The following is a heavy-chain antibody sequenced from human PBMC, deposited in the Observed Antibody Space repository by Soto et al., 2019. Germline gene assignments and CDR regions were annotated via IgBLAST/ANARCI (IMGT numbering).Heavy chain of an antibody. Sequence: QDQLVQSGVEVKKPGASVKVSCKASGYSFTNYGITWVRQAPGQGVEWMGWISAYNGNTNYAQKFQGRVTLTTDASTSIAYLELRSLRSDGTAVYYCARDRGVDPPVAGNTRYYDSMDVWGKGTSVTVSS. V-gene: IGHV1-18*01. CDR3: ARDRGVDPPVAGNTRYYDSMDV. D-gene: IGHD6-19*01. J-gene: IGHJ6*03. CDR1: GYSFTNYG. CDR2: ISAYNGNT.